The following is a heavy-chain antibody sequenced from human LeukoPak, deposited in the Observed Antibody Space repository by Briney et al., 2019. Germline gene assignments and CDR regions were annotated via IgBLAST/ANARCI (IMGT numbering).Heavy chain of an antibody. CDR1: GFTFDDYA. V-gene: IGHV3-9*01. D-gene: IGHD6-19*01. Sequence: PGGSLRLSCAASGFTFDDYAMHWVRQAPGKGLEWVSGISWNSGSIGDADSVKGRFTISRDNAKNSLYLQMNSLRAEDTALYYCAKGALISSGWEDNWFDPWGQGTLVTVSS. CDR3: AKGALISSGWEDNWFDP. J-gene: IGHJ5*02. CDR2: ISWNSGSI.